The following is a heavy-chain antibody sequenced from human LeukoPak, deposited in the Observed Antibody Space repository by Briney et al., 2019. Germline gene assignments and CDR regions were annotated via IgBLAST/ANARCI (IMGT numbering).Heavy chain of an antibody. J-gene: IGHJ3*02. CDR3: TRDLSSSWDDAFDI. V-gene: IGHV3-49*03. Sequence: GGSLRLSCTASGFTFGDYAMSWFRQAPGKGLEWVGFIRSKAYGGTTEYAASVKGRFTISRDDSKSIAYLQMNSLKTEDTAVYYCTRDLSSSWDDAFDIWGQGTMVTVSS. CDR1: GFTFGDYA. D-gene: IGHD6-13*01. CDR2: IRSKAYGGTT.